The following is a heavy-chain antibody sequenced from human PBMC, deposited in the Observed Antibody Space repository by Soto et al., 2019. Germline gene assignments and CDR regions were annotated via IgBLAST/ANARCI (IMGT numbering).Heavy chain of an antibody. CDR2: IDGGGETT. V-gene: IGHV3-23*01. Sequence: EFQVMQSGGGFEQPGGPLKPPCPASGFPFSATDRIWVRQAPGKGLDWVSTIDGGGETTYYADSVRGRFTISRDNSKNTVYLQMDGLRVDDTAFYYCAKNSGWFNTWGQGDLVTVSS. CDR1: GFPFSATD. J-gene: IGHJ5*02. D-gene: IGHD3-10*01. CDR3: AKNSGWFNT.